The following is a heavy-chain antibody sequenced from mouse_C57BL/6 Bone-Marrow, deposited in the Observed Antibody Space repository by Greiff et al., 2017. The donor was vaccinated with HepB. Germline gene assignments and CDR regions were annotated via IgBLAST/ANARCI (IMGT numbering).Heavy chain of an antibody. CDR1: GYTFTSYG. Sequence: QVQLQQSGAELARPGASVKLSCKASGYTFTSYGISWVKQRPGQGLEWIGEIYPRSGNTYYNEKFKGKATLTADKSSSTAYMELRSLTSEDSAVYYCARSITTVVATGRYYVDYWGQGTTLTVSS. V-gene: IGHV1-81*01. CDR3: ARSITTVVATGRYYVDY. J-gene: IGHJ2*01. CDR2: IYPRSGNT. D-gene: IGHD1-1*01.